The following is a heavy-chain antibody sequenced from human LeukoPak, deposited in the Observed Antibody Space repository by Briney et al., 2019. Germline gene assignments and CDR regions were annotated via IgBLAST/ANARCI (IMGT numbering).Heavy chain of an antibody. J-gene: IGHJ3*02. CDR2: ISGSGGST. V-gene: IGHV3-23*01. Sequence: GGSLRLSCAASGFTFSNDAMSWVRQAPGKGLEWVSTISGSGGSTFYADSVKGRFTISRDNAKNSLYLQMNSLRAEDTAVYYCARGAHFYDSSGDWDDGGEAFDIWGQGTMVTVSS. CDR1: GFTFSNDA. D-gene: IGHD3-22*01. CDR3: ARGAHFYDSSGDWDDGGEAFDI.